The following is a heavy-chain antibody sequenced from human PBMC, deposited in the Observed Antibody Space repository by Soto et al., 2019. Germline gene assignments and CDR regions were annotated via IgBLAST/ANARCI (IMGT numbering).Heavy chain of an antibody. Sequence: GSGPTLVNPTETLTLTCTVSGFSLSNARMGVSWIRQPPGKALGWLAHIFSNDEKSYSTSLKSRLTISKDTSKSQVVLTMTNMDPVDTATYYCARIVVVVAATRASYYYYYYMDVWGKGTTVTVSS. D-gene: IGHD2-15*01. J-gene: IGHJ6*03. V-gene: IGHV2-26*01. CDR3: ARIVVVVAATRASYYYYYYMDV. CDR2: IFSNDEK. CDR1: GFSLSNARMG.